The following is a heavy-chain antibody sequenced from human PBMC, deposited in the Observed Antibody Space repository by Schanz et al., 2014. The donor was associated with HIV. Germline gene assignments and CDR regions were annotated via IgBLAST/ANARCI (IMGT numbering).Heavy chain of an antibody. D-gene: IGHD2-15*01. Sequence: QVRLVESGGGVVQPGRSLRLSCAASGFMFSSYGMSWVRQAPGKGREWVSIISSGGGRTYYADSVKGRFTISRDDSKNTLYLQMNSLRADDTAVFYCARGGIWEWDQPDFDYWGQGTLVTVSS. CDR3: ARGGIWEWDQPDFDY. CDR2: ISSGGGRT. CDR1: GFMFSSYG. J-gene: IGHJ4*02. V-gene: IGHV3-NL1*01.